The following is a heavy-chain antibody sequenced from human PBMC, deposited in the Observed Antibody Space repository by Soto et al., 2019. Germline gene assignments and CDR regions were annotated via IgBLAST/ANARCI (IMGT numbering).Heavy chain of an antibody. V-gene: IGHV3-7*01. CDR2: IKQEGSEK. J-gene: IGHJ6*03. CDR3: ARDPGSGYYMIYMDV. D-gene: IGHD3-3*01. Sequence: PGGSLRLSCAASGFTFSSYWMSWVRQAPGKGLEWVANIKQEGSEKYYVDSVKGRFTISRDNAKNSLYLQMNSLRAEDTAVYYCARDPGSGYYMIYMDVWGKGTTVSVSS. CDR1: GFTFSSYW.